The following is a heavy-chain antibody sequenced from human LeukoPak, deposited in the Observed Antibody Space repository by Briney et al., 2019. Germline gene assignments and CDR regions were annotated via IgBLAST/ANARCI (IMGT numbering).Heavy chain of an antibody. J-gene: IGHJ5*02. CDR2: IYYSGST. V-gene: IGHV4-59*01. CDR1: GGSISSYY. Sequence: SEILSLTYTVSGGSISSYYWSWIRQPPGKGLEWIGYIYYSGSTNYNPSLKSRVTISVDTSKNQFSLKLSSVTAADTAVYYCASFSYYYGSGSYRRGFDPWGQGTLVTVSS. D-gene: IGHD3-10*01. CDR3: ASFSYYYGSGSYRRGFDP.